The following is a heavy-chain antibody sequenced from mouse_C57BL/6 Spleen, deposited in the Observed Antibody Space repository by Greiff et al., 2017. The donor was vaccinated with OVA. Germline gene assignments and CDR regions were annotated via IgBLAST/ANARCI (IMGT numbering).Heavy chain of an antibody. CDR2: IWSGGST. J-gene: IGHJ4*01. CDR1: GFSLTSYG. CDR3: AKNNGSIYYYGSWYAMDY. V-gene: IGHV2-4*01. D-gene: IGHD1-1*01. Sequence: VKLVESGPGLVQPSQSLSITCTVSGFSLTSYGVHWVRQPPGKGLEWLGVIWSGGSTDYNAAFISRLSISKDNSKSQVFFKMNSLQADDTAIYYCAKNNGSIYYYGSWYAMDYWGQGTSVTVSS.